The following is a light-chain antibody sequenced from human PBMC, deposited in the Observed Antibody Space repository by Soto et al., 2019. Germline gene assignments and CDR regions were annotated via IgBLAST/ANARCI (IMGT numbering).Light chain of an antibody. Sequence: SYELTQPPSVSVSSGQTASITCSGHKLEDKYVCWYQQKQHQPPGLIMYQDVKRPSGIPERFSCSNSGNTATVTISGTQAMDEADYYCLAWDSTTAVFGTGTKLTVL. CDR2: QDV. CDR1: KLEDKY. V-gene: IGLV3-1*01. CDR3: LAWDSTTAV. J-gene: IGLJ1*01.